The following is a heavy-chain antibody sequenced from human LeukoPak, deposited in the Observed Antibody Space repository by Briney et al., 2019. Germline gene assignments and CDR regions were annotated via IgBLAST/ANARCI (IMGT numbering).Heavy chain of an antibody. J-gene: IGHJ5*02. CDR2: INHSGST. V-gene: IGHV4-34*01. CDR1: GGSFSGYY. Sequence: SETLSVTCAVYGGSFSGYYWSWIRQPPGKGLEWIGEINHSGSTNYNPSVKSRVTISVDTSKNQFSLKLSSVTAADTAVYYCARDSATIAGWFDPWGQGTLVTVSS. CDR3: ARDSATIAGWFDP. D-gene: IGHD5-12*01.